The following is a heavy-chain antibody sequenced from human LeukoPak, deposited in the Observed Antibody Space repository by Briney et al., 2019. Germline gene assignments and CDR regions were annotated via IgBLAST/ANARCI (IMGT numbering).Heavy chain of an antibody. CDR1: GDSVSRNNVA. D-gene: IGHD1-14*01. CDR3: ARYQVSQGRETTPFDY. Sequence: SQTLSLTCAISGDSVSRNNVAWNWIRQSPSRSLEWLGRTYYRSQWYSDYAESVKGRITINPDTSKNQFSLQLNSVTPEDTAVYYCARYQVSQGRETTPFDYWGQGTLVTVSS. J-gene: IGHJ4*02. CDR2: TYYRSQWYS. V-gene: IGHV6-1*01.